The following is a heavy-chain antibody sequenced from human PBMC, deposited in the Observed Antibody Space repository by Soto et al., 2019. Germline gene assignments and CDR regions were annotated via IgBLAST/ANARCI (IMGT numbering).Heavy chain of an antibody. V-gene: IGHV1-69*01. CDR2: IIPKLGSA. CDR1: GGGNLRDYR. D-gene: IGHD2-21*01. CDR3: GRGGDGYNFGAVY. Sequence: QVQLVQSGAEMKEPGSSVKVSCKASGGGNLRDYRTTWLRRAPGQGLEWMGGIIPKLGSANYAQNFQGRVTVTADESTNTVYMELRSLRSDDTAVDYCGRGGDGYNFGAVYRGQGTPVTVSS. J-gene: IGHJ4*02.